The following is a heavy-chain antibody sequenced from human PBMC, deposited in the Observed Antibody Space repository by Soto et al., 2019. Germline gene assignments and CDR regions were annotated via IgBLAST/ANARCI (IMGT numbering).Heavy chain of an antibody. CDR1: GFTFSGYD. D-gene: IGHD3-3*01. CDR2: IWYDGSNK. J-gene: IGHJ3*02. CDR3: ARPQDIPISGDFDI. V-gene: IGHV3-33*01. Sequence: QVQLVESGGGVVQPGRSLRLSCAASGFTFSGYDMHWVRHAPGKGLEWVAVIWYDGSNKYYADSVKGRFTISRDNSKNTLYLQMNSLRAEDTALYYCARPQDIPISGDFDIWGQGTMVTVSS.